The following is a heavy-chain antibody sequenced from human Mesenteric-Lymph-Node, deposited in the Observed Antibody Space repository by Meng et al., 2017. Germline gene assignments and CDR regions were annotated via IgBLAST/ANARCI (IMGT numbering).Heavy chain of an antibody. Sequence: SETLSLTCTVSGGSISSYYWSWIRQPAGKGLEWIGRIYASGSTNYNPSLKSRVIMSVDTSKNQFSLKLNSVTAADTAVYYCARDGGRGSRWYDFDYWGQGTLVTVSS. J-gene: IGHJ4*02. CDR3: ARDGGRGSRWYDFDY. CDR1: GGSISSYY. D-gene: IGHD6-13*01. V-gene: IGHV4-4*07. CDR2: IYASGST.